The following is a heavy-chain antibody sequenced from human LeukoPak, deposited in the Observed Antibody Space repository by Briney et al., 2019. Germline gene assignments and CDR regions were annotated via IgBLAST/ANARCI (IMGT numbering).Heavy chain of an antibody. CDR3: ARAGGHSGSYFFYYYYYMDV. CDR1: VFTFTTLA. CDR2: ISTNGGRP. D-gene: IGHD1-26*01. J-gene: IGHJ6*03. Sequence: GRSLRLSSAPSVFTFTTLAMPWAGRGRGQGREYVSSISTNGGRPSYANPVTGRFTISRDNSKNTLYLQMGSRRAEDMAVYYCARAGGHSGSYFFYYYYYMDVWGKGTTVTVSS. V-gene: IGHV3-64*01.